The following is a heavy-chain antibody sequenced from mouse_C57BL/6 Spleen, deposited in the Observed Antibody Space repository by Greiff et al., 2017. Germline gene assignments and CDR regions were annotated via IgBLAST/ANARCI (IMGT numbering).Heavy chain of an antibody. CDR2: ISSGGSYT. Sequence: EVQLLESGGDLVKPGGSLKLSCAASGFTFSSYGMSWVRQTPDKRLEWVATISSGGSYTYYPASVKGRFTISRDNAKNTLYLQMSSLKSEDTAMYYCARRGTTVVSKDAMDYWGQGTSVTVSS. J-gene: IGHJ4*01. V-gene: IGHV5-6*01. D-gene: IGHD1-1*01. CDR3: ARRGTTVVSKDAMDY. CDR1: GFTFSSYG.